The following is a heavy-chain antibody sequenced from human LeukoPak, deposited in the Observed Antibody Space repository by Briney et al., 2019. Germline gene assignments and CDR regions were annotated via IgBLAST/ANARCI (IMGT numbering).Heavy chain of an antibody. J-gene: IGHJ4*02. Sequence: SETLSLTCTVSGVSISSHYWSWIRQSPGKGLEWIGYIFNRGSTNYSPSLKSRVTMSVDASKNQFSLKLSSVTAADTAVYYCARDTGIFEYWGQGNLGRVSS. CDR2: IFNRGST. CDR1: GVSISSHY. V-gene: IGHV4-59*11. CDR3: ARDTGIFEY. D-gene: IGHD1-14*01.